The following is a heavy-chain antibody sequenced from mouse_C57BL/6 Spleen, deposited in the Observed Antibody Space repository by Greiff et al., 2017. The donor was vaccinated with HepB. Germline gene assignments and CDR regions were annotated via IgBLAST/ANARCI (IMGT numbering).Heavy chain of an antibody. Sequence: EVQLQESGPGLAKPSQTLSLTCSVTGYSITSDYWNWIRKFPGNKLEYMGYISYSGSTYYNPSLKSRISITRDTSKNQYYLQLNSVTTEDTATYYCATSHYYGSSGGAWFAYWGQGTLVTVSA. CDR3: ATSHYYGSSGGAWFAY. V-gene: IGHV3-8*01. J-gene: IGHJ3*01. CDR1: GYSITSDY. D-gene: IGHD1-1*01. CDR2: ISYSGST.